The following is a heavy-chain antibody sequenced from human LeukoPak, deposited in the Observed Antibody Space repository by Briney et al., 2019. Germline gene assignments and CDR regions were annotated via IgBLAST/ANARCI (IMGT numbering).Heavy chain of an antibody. J-gene: IGHJ4*02. D-gene: IGHD4-17*01. V-gene: IGHV3-30*01. CDR1: GFTFSSYA. CDR3: ARDQDYGDPFFDY. CDR2: ISYDGSNK. Sequence: PGGSLRLSCAASGFTFSSYAMHWVRQAPGKGLEWVAVISYDGSNKYYADSVKGRLTISRDNSKNTLYLQMNSLRAEDTAVYYCARDQDYGDPFFDYWGQGTLVTVSS.